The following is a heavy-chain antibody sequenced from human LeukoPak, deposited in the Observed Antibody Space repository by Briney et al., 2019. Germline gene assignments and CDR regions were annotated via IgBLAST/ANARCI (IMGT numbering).Heavy chain of an antibody. D-gene: IGHD6-13*01. CDR2: IYFSGGT. CDR1: GGSISSSSYC. CDR3: ARGNAAAEDAFDI. J-gene: IGHJ3*02. V-gene: IGHV4-39*07. Sequence: PSETLSLTCTVPGGSISSSSYCWGWIRQPPGKGLEWIGTIYFSGGTFYNPSLKSRVTTSLDTSTSQFSLNLSSVTAADTAVYYCARGNAAAEDAFDIWGQGTMVTVSS.